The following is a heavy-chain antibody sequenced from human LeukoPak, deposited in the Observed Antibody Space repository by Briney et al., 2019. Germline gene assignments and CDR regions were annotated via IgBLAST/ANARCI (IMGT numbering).Heavy chain of an antibody. V-gene: IGHV4-59*01. CDR3: ARAGSYRLTTTL. J-gene: IGHJ4*02. Sequence: SETLSLTCAISGGSISPYYWMWIRQPPGKGLEWIGYISYSGSTSFNPSLKSRVTISLDTSTKQVSLKLSSVTAAGTPVYYCARAGSYRLTTTLWGQGTLVTVPS. D-gene: IGHD4-17*01. CDR1: GGSISPYY. CDR2: ISYSGST.